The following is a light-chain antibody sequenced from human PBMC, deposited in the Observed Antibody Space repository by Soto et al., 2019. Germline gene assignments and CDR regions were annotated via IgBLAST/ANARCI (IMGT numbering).Light chain of an antibody. J-gene: IGKJ1*01. CDR3: QQSYNSPTWT. CDR2: AVS. CDR1: QNIGNY. Sequence: DIQMTQSPSSLSASVGDRVTITCRASQNIGNYLHWYQQKPGKPPKFLIYAVSNLQTGVPSRFSGSGSGTDFTLTISSLQPEDFATFYCQQSYNSPTWTFGQGTKVEFK. V-gene: IGKV1-39*01.